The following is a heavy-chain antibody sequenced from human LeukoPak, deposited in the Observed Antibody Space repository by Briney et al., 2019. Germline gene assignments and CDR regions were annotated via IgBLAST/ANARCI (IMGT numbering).Heavy chain of an antibody. CDR3: AKDMGYTFGHAFDY. CDR1: DFKFSTYG. V-gene: IGHV3-23*01. Sequence: GGSLRLSCAASDFKFSTYGMSWVRQAPGKGLEWVAVIGGGGGSIYYGDSVKGRFTISRDNSKNTLYLQMNSLRTEDTAMYYCAKDMGYTFGHAFDYWGQGTLVTVSS. D-gene: IGHD5-18*01. CDR2: IGGGGGSI. J-gene: IGHJ4*02.